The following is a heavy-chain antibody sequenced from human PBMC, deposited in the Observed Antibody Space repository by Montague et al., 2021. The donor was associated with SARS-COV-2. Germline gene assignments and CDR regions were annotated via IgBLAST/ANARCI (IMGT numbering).Heavy chain of an antibody. J-gene: IGHJ4*02. CDR2: ISYEGSMK. D-gene: IGHD3-9*01. CDR1: GFDFNGYA. Sequence: LRLSCAASGFDFNGYALLWVRQAPGQGLEWVALISYEGSMKFYADSVKGRFTISRDSSKNTLYLDMNNLSPEDTAVYYCARPPSLHAFHLNGFYSLASWGRGTLVTVSS. V-gene: IGHV3-30*04. CDR3: ARPPSLHAFHLNGFYSLAS.